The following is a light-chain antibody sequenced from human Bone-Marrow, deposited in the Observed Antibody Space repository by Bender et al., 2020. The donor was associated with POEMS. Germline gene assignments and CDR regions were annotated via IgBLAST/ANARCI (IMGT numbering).Light chain of an antibody. CDR1: SSDIGTYDL. CDR3: CSYVGSNTLV. V-gene: IGLV2-23*02. J-gene: IGLJ2*01. CDR2: EVT. Sequence: QSALTQPASVSGSPGQSITISCTGTSSDIGTYDLVSWYQQHPGKAPSLMISEVTTRPSGVSNRFSGSKSGITASLTISGLQAEDEADYYCCSYVGSNTLVFGGGTKLTVL.